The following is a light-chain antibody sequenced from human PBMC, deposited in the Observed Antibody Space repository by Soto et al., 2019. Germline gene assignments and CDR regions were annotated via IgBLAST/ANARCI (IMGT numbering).Light chain of an antibody. CDR1: QIVKTF. CDR2: DAS. CDR3: EQPSNWQT. V-gene: IGKV3-11*01. Sequence: EIVMTQSPATLSLSPGERATLSFRASQIVKTFLVWYQQRPGQAPRLLIHDASHRAAGIPARFSGSGFGTDFTLTISSLEPADFAVYYCEQPSNWQTFGQGTKVDIK. J-gene: IGKJ1*01.